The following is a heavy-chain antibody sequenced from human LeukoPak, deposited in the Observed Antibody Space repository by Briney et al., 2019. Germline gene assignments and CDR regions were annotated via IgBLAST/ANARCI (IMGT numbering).Heavy chain of an antibody. CDR2: ISGSGGST. CDR3: AKTMIVVVITGGVDY. D-gene: IGHD3-22*01. V-gene: IGHV3-23*01. Sequence: GGPLRLSCAASGFTFSSYAMSWVRQAPGKGLEWVSAISGSGGSTYYADSVKGRFTISRDNSKNTLYLQMNSLRAEDTAVYYCAKTMIVVVITGGVDYWGQGTLVTVSS. CDR1: GFTFSSYA. J-gene: IGHJ4*02.